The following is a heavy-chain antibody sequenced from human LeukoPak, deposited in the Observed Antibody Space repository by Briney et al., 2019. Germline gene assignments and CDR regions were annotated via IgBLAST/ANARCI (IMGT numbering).Heavy chain of an antibody. Sequence: LPGGSLRLSCAASGFTFSGYWITWVRQAPGKGLEWVVSMNQGESHKYYVDCVKGRYTISRDGAQNSLYLQMNSRRGEDTAVYYCGRGGATPLDYWGQGTLVTVSS. CDR2: MNQGESHK. V-gene: IGHV3-7*01. CDR1: GFTFSGYW. CDR3: GRGGATPLDY. J-gene: IGHJ4*02. D-gene: IGHD4/OR15-4a*01.